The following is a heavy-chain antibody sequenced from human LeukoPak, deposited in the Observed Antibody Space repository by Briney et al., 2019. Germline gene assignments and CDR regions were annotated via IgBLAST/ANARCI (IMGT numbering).Heavy chain of an antibody. CDR1: GFTFSDYW. J-gene: IGHJ4*02. CDR2: INIDGSDT. CDR3: ARDRSPTNGGFDY. D-gene: IGHD7-27*01. Sequence: GGSLRLSCAASGFTFSDYWMHWVRQAPGKGLVLVSRINIDGSDTTYADSVKGRFTISRDNAKSTLYLQMNSLRVEDTAVYFCARDRSPTNGGFDYWGQGTLVTVPS. V-gene: IGHV3-74*01.